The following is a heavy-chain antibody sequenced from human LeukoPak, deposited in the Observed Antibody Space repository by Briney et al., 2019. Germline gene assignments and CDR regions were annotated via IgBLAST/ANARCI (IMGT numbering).Heavy chain of an antibody. CDR1: GFTFSSYA. V-gene: IGHV3-21*06. Sequence: GGSLRLSCAASGFTFSSYAMTWVRQAPGKGLEWVSSISGSGDYIYYADSLKGRFTISGDNANNLLFLQMSSLRAEDTAVYFCAGLRRAYYYYVDVWGKGTTVTVSS. CDR2: ISGSGDYI. J-gene: IGHJ6*03. CDR3: AGLRRAYYYYVDV.